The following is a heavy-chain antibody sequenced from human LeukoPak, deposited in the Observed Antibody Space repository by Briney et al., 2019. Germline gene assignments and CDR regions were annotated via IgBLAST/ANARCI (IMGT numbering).Heavy chain of an antibody. CDR2: ISGSGGST. V-gene: IGHV3-23*01. CDR1: GFTFSSYA. CDR3: AADRRGSGWA. J-gene: IGHJ5*02. D-gene: IGHD6-19*01. Sequence: GGSLRLSCAASGFTFSSYAMSWVRQAPGKGLEWVSAISGSGGSTYYADSVKGRFTISRDNARNTLYLQMNTLRAEDTALYYCAADRRGSGWAWGQGTLVTVSS.